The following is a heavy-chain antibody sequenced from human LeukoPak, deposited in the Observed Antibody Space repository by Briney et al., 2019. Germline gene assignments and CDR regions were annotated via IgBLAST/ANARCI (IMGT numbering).Heavy chain of an antibody. J-gene: IGHJ4*02. CDR2: IYYSGRT. D-gene: IGHD3-3*01. V-gene: IGHV4-39*01. Sequence: SETLSLTCTVSGGSISSSSYYWGWIRQPPGKGLEWIGSIYYSGRTYYNPSLKSRVTISVDTSKNQFSLKLSSVTAADTAVYYCARLETYYDFWSGPIVFDYWGQGTLVTVSS. CDR3: ARLETYYDFWSGPIVFDY. CDR1: GGSISSSSYY.